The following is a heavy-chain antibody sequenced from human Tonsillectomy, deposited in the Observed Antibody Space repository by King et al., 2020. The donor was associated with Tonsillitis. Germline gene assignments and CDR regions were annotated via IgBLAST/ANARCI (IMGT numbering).Heavy chain of an antibody. CDR1: GFSLSTSGVD. V-gene: IGHV2-5*01. Sequence: TLKESGTTLVKPTQTLTLTCTFSGFSLSTSGVDVGWIRQPPGKALEWLALIYWNDDKRYSPSLNSRLTIIKDTSKNQVILIMTNMDPVDTATYYCAHSYFDTWGYLHWFDSWGQGTLVTVSS. D-gene: IGHD3-22*01. CDR2: IYWNDDK. CDR3: AHSYFDTWGYLHWFDS. J-gene: IGHJ5*01.